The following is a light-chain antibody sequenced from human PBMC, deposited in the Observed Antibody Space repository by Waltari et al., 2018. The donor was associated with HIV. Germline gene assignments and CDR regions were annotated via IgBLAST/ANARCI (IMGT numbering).Light chain of an antibody. J-gene: IGLJ2*01. Sequence: QSVLTQPPSVSGAPGQRVTLSCTGGNSNIGTHEVHWYQPFPGTAPQLLIYNTNNRPSGVPDRFSGSKSGTSASLAITGLQADDEADYYCQSSDNTLSGSVFGGGTRLTVL. CDR1: NSNIGTHE. CDR2: NTN. V-gene: IGLV1-40*01. CDR3: QSSDNTLSGSV.